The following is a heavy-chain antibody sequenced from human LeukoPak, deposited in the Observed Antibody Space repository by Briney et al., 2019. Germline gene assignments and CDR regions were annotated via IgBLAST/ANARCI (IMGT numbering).Heavy chain of an antibody. CDR1: GGSFSGYY. D-gene: IGHD3-16*01. CDR3: ARGGWGKGAFDI. Sequence: PSETLSLTCAVSGGSFSGYYWSWIRQPPGKGLEWIGEINHSGSTNYNPSLKSRVTLSVDTSKNQFSLKLSSVTAADTAVYYCARGGWGKGAFDIWGQGTMVTVSS. J-gene: IGHJ3*02. CDR2: INHSGST. V-gene: IGHV4-34*01.